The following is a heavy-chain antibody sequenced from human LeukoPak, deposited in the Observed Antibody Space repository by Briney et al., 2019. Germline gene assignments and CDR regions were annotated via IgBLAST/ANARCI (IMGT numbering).Heavy chain of an antibody. Sequence: PGGSLRLSCAASGFTVSSHYMSWVRQTPGKGLEWVSVIFSGGSTYYADSVKGRFTISRDNSRNTLYLQMNSLRAEDTAVYYCARDPGGPHTVKWDAFDIWGQGTMVTVSS. J-gene: IGHJ3*02. CDR3: ARDPGGPHTVKWDAFDI. V-gene: IGHV3-53*01. CDR1: GFTVSSHY. CDR2: IFSGGST. D-gene: IGHD2-2*02.